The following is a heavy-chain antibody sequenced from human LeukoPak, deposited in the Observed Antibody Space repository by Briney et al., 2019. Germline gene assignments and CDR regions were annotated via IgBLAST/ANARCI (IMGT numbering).Heavy chain of an antibody. V-gene: IGHV4-34*01. D-gene: IGHD6-13*01. J-gene: IGHJ4*02. CDR2: INHSGST. Sequence: NSSETLSLTCAVYGGSFSGYYWSWIRQPPGKGLEWIGEINHSGSTNYNPSLKSRVTISVDTSKNQFSLKLSSVTAADTAVYYCARGPGAAAGTNFDYWGQGTLVTVSS. CDR1: GGSFSGYY. CDR3: ARGPGAAAGTNFDY.